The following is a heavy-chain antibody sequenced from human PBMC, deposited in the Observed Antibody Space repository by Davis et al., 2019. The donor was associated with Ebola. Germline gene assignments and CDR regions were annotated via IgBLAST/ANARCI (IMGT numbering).Heavy chain of an antibody. CDR2: IYSGTT. Sequence: SETLSLTCTVSGCPITDHYWTWIPQPPGKGLEWIGHIYSGTTNYNPSLKCRATISVDASKGQFSLELTTVTAADTAVYYCTRFNSWGYSWFDPWGQGTLVTVSS. CDR1: GCPITDHY. J-gene: IGHJ5*02. V-gene: IGHV4-4*09. D-gene: IGHD6-13*01. CDR3: TRFNSWGYSWFDP.